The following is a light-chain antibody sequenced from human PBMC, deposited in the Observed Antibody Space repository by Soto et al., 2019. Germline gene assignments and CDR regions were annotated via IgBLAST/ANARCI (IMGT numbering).Light chain of an antibody. CDR3: QQYGSSPPT. V-gene: IGKV3-20*01. Sequence: EIVLTQSPGTLSLSPVERTTLSCRASQSISRYLAWYQQKPGQGPRLLIYGASSRATGTPDRFSGSGSGTDFTLTINRLEPEDFALHYCQQYGSSPPTFGQGTKVDIK. CDR1: QSISRY. CDR2: GAS. J-gene: IGKJ1*01.